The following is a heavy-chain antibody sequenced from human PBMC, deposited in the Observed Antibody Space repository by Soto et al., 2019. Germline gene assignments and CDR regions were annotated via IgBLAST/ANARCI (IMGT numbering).Heavy chain of an antibody. Sequence: SVKVSCKASGGTFSSYAISWVRQAPGQGLEWMGGIIPIFGTANYAQKFQGRVTITADESTSTAYMELSSLRSEDTAVYYCAWSGYFPYYYYGMDVWGQGTTVTVSS. CDR1: GGTFSSYA. D-gene: IGHD3-3*01. J-gene: IGHJ6*02. V-gene: IGHV1-69*13. CDR2: IIPIFGTA. CDR3: AWSGYFPYYYYGMDV.